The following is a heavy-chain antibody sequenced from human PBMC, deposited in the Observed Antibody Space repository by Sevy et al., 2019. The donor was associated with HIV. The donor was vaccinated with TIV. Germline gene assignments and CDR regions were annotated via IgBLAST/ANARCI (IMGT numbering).Heavy chain of an antibody. J-gene: IGHJ4*02. V-gene: IGHV1-69*13. CDR1: GGTFSSYA. CDR3: ARLTTVTTGAQWNDY. D-gene: IGHD4-17*01. Sequence: ASVKVSCKASGGTFSSYAISWVRQAPGQGLEWMGRIIPIFGTANYAQKFQGRVTITADESTSTAYMELSSLRSEDTAVYYCARLTTVTTGAQWNDYWGQGALVTVSS. CDR2: IIPIFGTA.